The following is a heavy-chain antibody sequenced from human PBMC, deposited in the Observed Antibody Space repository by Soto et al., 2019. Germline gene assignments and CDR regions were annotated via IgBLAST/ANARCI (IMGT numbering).Heavy chain of an antibody. Sequence: QVQLVQSGAEVKKPGSSVKVSCKASGGTFSSYAISWVRQAPGQGLEWMGGIIPIFGTANYAQKFQGRVTITADESTSTAYMELSSLRSEDTAVYYCAGGEGYCSGGSCSDFDYWGQGTLVTVSS. CDR2: IIPIFGTA. J-gene: IGHJ4*02. V-gene: IGHV1-69*01. CDR1: GGTFSSYA. D-gene: IGHD2-15*01. CDR3: AGGEGYCSGGSCSDFDY.